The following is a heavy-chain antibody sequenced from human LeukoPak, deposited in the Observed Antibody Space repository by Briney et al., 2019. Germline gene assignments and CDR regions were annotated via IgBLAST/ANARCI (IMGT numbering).Heavy chain of an antibody. Sequence: PGGSLRLSCAASGFTFSDYYMSWIRQAPGKGLEWVSYISSSGSTIYYADSVKGRFTISRDNAKNSLYLQMNSLRAEDTAVYYCASTTVTTGPDAFDIWGQGTMVTVSS. CDR1: GFTFSDYY. D-gene: IGHD4-17*01. V-gene: IGHV3-11*01. J-gene: IGHJ3*02. CDR3: ASTTVTTGPDAFDI. CDR2: ISSSGSTI.